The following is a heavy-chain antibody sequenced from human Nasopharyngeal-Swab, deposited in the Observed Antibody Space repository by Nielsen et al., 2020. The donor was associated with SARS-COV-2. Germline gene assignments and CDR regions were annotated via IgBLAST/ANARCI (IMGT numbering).Heavy chain of an antibody. CDR3: ATAGNYRFDN. CDR2: MNSDGSTI. CDR1: GFTFSFSW. D-gene: IGHD3-16*02. J-gene: IGHJ4*01. Sequence: GESLKICCAAAGFTFSFSWMHWIRQDPGKGLVWVARMNSDGSTINYGDSVMGRFIISRDNAKNLLYLQMYSLRAEDTAVYYCATAGNYRFDNWCHGTLVTVSS. V-gene: IGHV3-74*01.